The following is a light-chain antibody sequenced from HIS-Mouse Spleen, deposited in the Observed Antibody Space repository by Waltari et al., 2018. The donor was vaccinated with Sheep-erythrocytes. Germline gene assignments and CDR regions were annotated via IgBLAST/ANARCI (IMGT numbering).Light chain of an antibody. J-gene: IGLJ1*01. CDR2: DVS. Sequence: QSALTQPRSVSGSPGQSVTIFCPGTSSDVGGYNYVPWNQQNPGKAPKLMVYDVSKRPSGVPDRFAGSKSGNTASLTISGLQAEDEADYYCCSYAGSYNHVFATGTKVTVL. V-gene: IGLV2-11*01. CDR3: CSYAGSYNHV. CDR1: SSDVGGYNY.